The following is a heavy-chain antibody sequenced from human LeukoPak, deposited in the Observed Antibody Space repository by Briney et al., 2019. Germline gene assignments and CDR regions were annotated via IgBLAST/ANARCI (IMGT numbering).Heavy chain of an antibody. J-gene: IGHJ4*02. D-gene: IGHD3-10*01. Sequence: SETLSLTCTVSGGSISSYYWSRIRQPPGKGLEWIGYIYYSGSTNYNPSLKSRVTISVDTSKNQFSLKLSSVTAADTAVYYCARVRDAITFQYYFDYWGQGTLVTVSS. CDR2: IYYSGST. V-gene: IGHV4-59*01. CDR1: GGSISSYY. CDR3: ARVRDAITFQYYFDY.